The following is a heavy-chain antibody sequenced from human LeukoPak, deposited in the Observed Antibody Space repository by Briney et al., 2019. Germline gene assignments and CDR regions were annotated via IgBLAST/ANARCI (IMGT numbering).Heavy chain of an antibody. CDR2: IKSKTDGGTT. CDR1: GFTFSNAW. J-gene: IGHJ5*02. CDR3: TTRYCSGGSRST. D-gene: IGHD2-15*01. V-gene: IGHV3-15*01. Sequence: PGGSLRLSCAASGFTFSNAWMSWVRQAPGKGLEWVGRIKSKTDGGTTDYAAPVKGRFTISRDDSKNTLYLQMNSLKTEDTAVYYCTTRYCSGGSRSTWGQGTLVTVSS.